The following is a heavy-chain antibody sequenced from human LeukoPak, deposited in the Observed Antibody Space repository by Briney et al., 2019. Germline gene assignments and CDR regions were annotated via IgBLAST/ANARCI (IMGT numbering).Heavy chain of an antibody. V-gene: IGHV6-1*01. CDR1: GDSVSSNSAA. J-gene: IGHJ3*02. D-gene: IGHD4-23*01. CDR3: AGMGLRWYHNAFDI. Sequence: QTLSLTCAISGDSVSSNSAAWNWIRQSPSRGLEWLGRTYYRSKWYNDYAVSVKSRITINPGTSKNQFSLQLNSVTPEDTAVYYCAGMGLRWYHNAFDIWGQGTMVTVSS. CDR2: TYYRSKWYN.